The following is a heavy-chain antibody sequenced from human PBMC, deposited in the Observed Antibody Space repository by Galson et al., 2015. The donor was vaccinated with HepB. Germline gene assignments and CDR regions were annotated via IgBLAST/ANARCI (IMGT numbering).Heavy chain of an antibody. CDR1: GGTFSSYA. J-gene: IGHJ3*02. CDR2: IIPILGIA. Sequence: SVKVSCKASGGTFSSYAISWVRQAPGQGLEWMGRIIPILGIANYAQKFQGRVTITADKSTSTAYTELSSLRSEDTAVYYCASGPPNSGSYGLLVGDAFDIWGQGTMVTVSS. V-gene: IGHV1-69*04. CDR3: ASGPPNSGSYGLLVGDAFDI. D-gene: IGHD1-26*01.